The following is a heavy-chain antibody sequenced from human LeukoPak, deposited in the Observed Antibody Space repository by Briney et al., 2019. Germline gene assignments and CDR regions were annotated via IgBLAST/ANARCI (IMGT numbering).Heavy chain of an antibody. Sequence: GASVKVSCKASGYTFTSYDINWVRQATGQGLEWMGGIIPIFGTANYAQKFQGRVTITADESTSTAYMELSSLRSEDTAVYYCAASDFSYYYDSSGPEGAFDIWGQGTMVTVSS. J-gene: IGHJ3*02. CDR2: IIPIFGTA. D-gene: IGHD3-22*01. V-gene: IGHV1-69*13. CDR3: AASDFSYYYDSSGPEGAFDI. CDR1: GYTFTSYD.